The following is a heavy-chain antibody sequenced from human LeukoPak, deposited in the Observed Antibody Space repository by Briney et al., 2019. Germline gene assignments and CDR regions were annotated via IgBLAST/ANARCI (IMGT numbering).Heavy chain of an antibody. J-gene: IGHJ6*02. CDR2: IYPGDSDT. CDR3: ARHDDDSSGYYSYGMDV. CDR1: GYSFTSYW. Sequence: GESLKISCQGSGYSFTSYWIGWVRQMPGKGLEWMGIIYPGDSDTRYSPSFQGQVTISADKSISTAYLQWSSLKASDTAMYYCARHDDDSSGYYSYGMDVWGQGTTVTVSS. D-gene: IGHD3-22*01. V-gene: IGHV5-51*01.